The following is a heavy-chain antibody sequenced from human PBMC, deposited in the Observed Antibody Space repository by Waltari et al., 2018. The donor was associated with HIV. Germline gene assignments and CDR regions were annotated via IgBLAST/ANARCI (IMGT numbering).Heavy chain of an antibody. D-gene: IGHD6-6*01. CDR1: GGHISSYY. J-gene: IGHJ4*02. Sequence: QVQLQESGPGLVKPSQPLSLTCPVSGGHISSYYCSSVRQPPGKGLEWIGYIYYSGSTNYNPSLKSRVTISVDTSKNQFSLKLSSVTAADTAVYYCARASEYSSSYDYWGQGTLVTVSS. CDR2: IYYSGST. CDR3: ARASEYSSSYDY. V-gene: IGHV4-59*01.